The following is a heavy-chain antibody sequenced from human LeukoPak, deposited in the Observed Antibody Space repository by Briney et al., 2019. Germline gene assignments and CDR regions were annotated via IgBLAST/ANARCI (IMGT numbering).Heavy chain of an antibody. CDR3: ARTVGATSDAFDI. V-gene: IGHV5-51*01. D-gene: IGHD1-26*01. J-gene: IGHJ3*02. CDR2: IYPGDSDT. CDR1: GYGFTSYW. Sequence: GASLKISYKGSGYGFTSYWIGWVRQMPGKGLEWMGIIYPGDSDTRYSPSFQGQVTISADKSISTAYLQWSSLKASDTAMYYCARTVGATSDAFDIWGQGTMVTVSS.